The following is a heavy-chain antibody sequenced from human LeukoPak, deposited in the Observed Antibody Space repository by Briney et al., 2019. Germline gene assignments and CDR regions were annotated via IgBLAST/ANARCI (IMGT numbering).Heavy chain of an antibody. CDR3: ARIGRWGTQVDY. Sequence: VASVKVSCKASGGTFSSYTISWVRQAPGQGLEWMGRIIPILGIANYAQKFQGRVTITADKSTSTAYMELRSLRSEDTAVYYCARIGRWGTQVDYWGQGTLVTVSS. D-gene: IGHD3-16*01. CDR1: GGTFSSYT. J-gene: IGHJ4*02. V-gene: IGHV1-69*02. CDR2: IIPILGIA.